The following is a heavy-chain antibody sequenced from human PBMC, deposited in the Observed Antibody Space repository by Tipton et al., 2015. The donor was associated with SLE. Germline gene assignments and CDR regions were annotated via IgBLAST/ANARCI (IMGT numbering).Heavy chain of an antibody. D-gene: IGHD3-10*01. V-gene: IGHV4-38-2*02. CDR3: ARDRRGWYFDL. Sequence: TLSLTCTVSLYSIGSGFYWDWVRQAPGKGLERVATMHHNGSTYYNPSLKSRVTISVDTSKNQFSLKLSSVTAADTAVYYCARDRRGWYFDLWGRGTLVTVSS. CDR2: MHHNGST. J-gene: IGHJ2*01. CDR1: LYSIGSGFY.